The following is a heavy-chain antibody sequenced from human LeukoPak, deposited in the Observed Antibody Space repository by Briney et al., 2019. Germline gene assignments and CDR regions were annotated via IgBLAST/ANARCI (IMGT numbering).Heavy chain of an antibody. Sequence: PGRSLRLSCAASGFTFSSYAMHWVRQVPGKGLEWVAVISYDGSNKYYADSVKSRFTISRDNSKNTLYLQMNSLRAEDTAVYYCARDYSPYVDATFDYWGQGTLVTVSS. CDR1: GFTFSSYA. V-gene: IGHV3-30-3*01. CDR3: ARDYSPYVDATFDY. CDR2: ISYDGSNK. D-gene: IGHD2-8*01. J-gene: IGHJ4*02.